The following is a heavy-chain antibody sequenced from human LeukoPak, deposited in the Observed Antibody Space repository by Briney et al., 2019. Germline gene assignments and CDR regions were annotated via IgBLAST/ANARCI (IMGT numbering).Heavy chain of an antibody. J-gene: IGHJ5*02. CDR3: GRQVAPGQWLVNL. D-gene: IGHD6-19*01. CDR1: GFTFSNHA. Sequence: QPGGSLRLSCVASGFTFSNHAIHWVRRPPGKGLEWVAVMSTDGSLQYYANSVKGRFTISRDNYKSTLFLQMNSLSAADTAVYYCGRQVAPGQWLVNLWGQGTLVTVSS. CDR2: MSTDGSLQ. V-gene: IGHV3-30*01.